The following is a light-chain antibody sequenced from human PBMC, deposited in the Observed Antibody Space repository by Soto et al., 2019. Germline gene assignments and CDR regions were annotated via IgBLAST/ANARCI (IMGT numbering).Light chain of an antibody. CDR2: KAS. CDR3: QQYGSSLIT. Sequence: DIQMTQSPSTLSGSVGDRVTITCRASQTISSWLAWYQQKPGKAPKLLIYKASTLKSGVPSRFSGSGSGTEFTLTISRLEPEDFAVYYCQQYGSSLITFGQGTRREIK. J-gene: IGKJ5*01. CDR1: QTISSW. V-gene: IGKV1-5*03.